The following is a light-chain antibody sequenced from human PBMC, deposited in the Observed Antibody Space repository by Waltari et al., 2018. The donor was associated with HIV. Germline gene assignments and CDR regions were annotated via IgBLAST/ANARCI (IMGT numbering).Light chain of an antibody. V-gene: IGLV6-57*03. CDR2: ANN. CDR1: SGSIASNL. Sequence: NFMLTQPHSVSESPGKTVVISCTRSSGSIASNLVQWYQQRPGSAPTPVIFANNQRPAGVPDRFSGSIDSSSNSASLTISGLQTEDEADYYCQTYDSSDQVFGGGTKVTVL. CDR3: QTYDSSDQV. J-gene: IGLJ3*02.